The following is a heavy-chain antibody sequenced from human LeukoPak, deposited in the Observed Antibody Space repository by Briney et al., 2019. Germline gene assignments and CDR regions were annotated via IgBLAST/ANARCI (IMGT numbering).Heavy chain of an antibody. CDR2: INHRGST. J-gene: IGHJ4*02. V-gene: IGHV4-34*01. CDR1: GGSFSGYY. Sequence: SESLSLTCAVYGGSFSGYYWSWIRQPPGKGLEWIGEINHRGSTNYNPSLKSRVTISVDTSKNQFSLKLSSVTAADTAVYYCARGLRQLVRSWHYWGQGTLVTVSS. CDR3: ARGLRQLVRSWHY. D-gene: IGHD6-6*01.